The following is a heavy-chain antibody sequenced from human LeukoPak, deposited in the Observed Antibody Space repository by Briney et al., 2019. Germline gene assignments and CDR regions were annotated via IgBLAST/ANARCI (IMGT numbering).Heavy chain of an antibody. CDR2: ISGSGART. D-gene: IGHD3-22*01. J-gene: IGHJ5*02. V-gene: IGHV3-23*01. CDR3: AKSITMIVVVMAA. Sequence: GCSLTLSCVASGFTFSSYAMIWVRQAPGKGLDWVSAISGSGARTEYADSVNGRFTSSRDNSKNTLYLQMNSLRAEDTAVYYCAKSITMIVVVMAAWGQGTLVTVSS. CDR1: GFTFSSYA.